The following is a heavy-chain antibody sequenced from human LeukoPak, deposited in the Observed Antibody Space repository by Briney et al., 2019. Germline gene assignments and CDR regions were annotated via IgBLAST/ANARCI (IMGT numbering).Heavy chain of an antibody. D-gene: IGHD6-19*01. CDR2: IYYSGST. Sequence: SETLSLTCTVSGGSISSSSYYWGWIRQPPGKGLEWIGSIYYSGSTYYNPSLKSPVTISVDTSKNQFSLKLSSVTAADTAVYYCAGPRYSGWYRYYFDYWGQGTLVTVSS. V-gene: IGHV4-39*01. CDR3: AGPRYSGWYRYYFDY. J-gene: IGHJ4*02. CDR1: GGSISSSSYY.